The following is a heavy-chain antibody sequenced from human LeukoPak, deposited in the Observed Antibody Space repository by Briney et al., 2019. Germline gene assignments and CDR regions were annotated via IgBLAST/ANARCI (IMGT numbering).Heavy chain of an antibody. V-gene: IGHV4-31*03. CDR1: SGSISSGAFY. Sequence: PSETLSLTCTVSSGSISSGAFYWSWIRQHPGKGLEWIGYTYYSGSTYYNPSLRSRVTISVDTSKNQFSLKLSSVTAADTAVYYCAGSYRSASISNGMDVWGQGTTVTVSS. J-gene: IGHJ6*02. D-gene: IGHD6-6*01. CDR2: TYYSGST. CDR3: AGSYRSASISNGMDV.